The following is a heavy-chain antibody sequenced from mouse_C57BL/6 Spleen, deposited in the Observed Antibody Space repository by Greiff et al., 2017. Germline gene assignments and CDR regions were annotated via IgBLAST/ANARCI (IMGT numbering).Heavy chain of an antibody. Sequence: QVQLQQSGAELMQPGASVKLSCKATGYTFTGYWIEWVKQRPGHGLEWIGEILPGSGSTNYNEKFKGKATFTADTSSNTAYMQLSSLTTEDSAIYYCARGNGNHLCAYWGQGTLGTVAA. D-gene: IGHD2-1*01. V-gene: IGHV1-9*01. J-gene: IGHJ3*01. CDR3: ARGNGNHLCAY. CDR1: GYTFTGYW. CDR2: ILPGSGST.